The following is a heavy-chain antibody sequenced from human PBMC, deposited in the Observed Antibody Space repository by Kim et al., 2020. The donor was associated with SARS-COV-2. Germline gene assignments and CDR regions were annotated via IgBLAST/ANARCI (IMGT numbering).Heavy chain of an antibody. D-gene: IGHD1-26*01. CDR2: K. CDR3: AREIVSYYRMDV. V-gene: IGHV3-30*01. J-gene: IGHJ6*02. Sequence: KYYADFVNGRFTISRDNSKNTLYLQMNSLRAEDTAVYYCAREIVSYYRMDVWGQGTTVTVSS.